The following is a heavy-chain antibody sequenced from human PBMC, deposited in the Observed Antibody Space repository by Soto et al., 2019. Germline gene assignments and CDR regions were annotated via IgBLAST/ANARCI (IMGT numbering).Heavy chain of an antibody. V-gene: IGHV4-34*01. CDR2: INHSGST. CDR3: ARVGGTTRNY. J-gene: IGHJ4*02. D-gene: IGHD2-15*01. Sequence: QVQLQQWGAGLLKPSETLSLTCAVYGGSFSGYYWSWIRQPPGKGLEWIGEINHSGSTNYNPSLKSRDTTSGDTSKNQVSLKLSSVTAADTAVYYCARVGGTTRNYWGQGTLVTVAA. CDR1: GGSFSGYY.